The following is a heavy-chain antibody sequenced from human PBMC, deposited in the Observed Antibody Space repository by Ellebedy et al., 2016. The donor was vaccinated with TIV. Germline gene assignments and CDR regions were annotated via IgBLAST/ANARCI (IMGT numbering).Heavy chain of an antibody. CDR3: ARASMSTDAFDI. CDR2: INHSGST. J-gene: IGHJ3*02. CDR1: GGSFSGYY. V-gene: IGHV4-34*01. Sequence: SETLSLTCAVYGGSFSGYYWSWIRQPPGKGLEWIGEINHSGSTNYNPSLKSRVTISVDTSKNQFSLKLSSVTAADTAVYYCARASMSTDAFDIWGQGTMVTVSS.